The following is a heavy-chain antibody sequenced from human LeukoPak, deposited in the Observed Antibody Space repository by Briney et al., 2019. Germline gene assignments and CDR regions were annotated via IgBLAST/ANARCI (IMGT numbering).Heavy chain of an antibody. CDR2: VDPEDGET. Sequence: ASVKISCKASGYTFNDYYMHWVRQAPGKGLEWMGRVDPEDGETIYAEKFQGRVTITADTSTDTAYMELSSLRSEDTAVYYCATGDMTTVVTGRAFDIWGQGTMVTVSS. V-gene: IGHV1-69-2*01. CDR1: GYTFNDYY. J-gene: IGHJ3*02. D-gene: IGHD4-23*01. CDR3: ATGDMTTVVTGRAFDI.